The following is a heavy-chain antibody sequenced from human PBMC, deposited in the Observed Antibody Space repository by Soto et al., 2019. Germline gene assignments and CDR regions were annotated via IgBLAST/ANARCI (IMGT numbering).Heavy chain of an antibody. CDR3: ARDGVDVSRTTVRHGALDI. D-gene: IGHD4-17*01. Sequence: QVQLVQSGAEVRKPGSSVKVSCKASGGSFSTYGISWVRQAPGQGLEWMGGFLPVFTTPKYAQKFQGRVSITADESTYTSYMELSSLRSEDTAVYFCARDGVDVSRTTVRHGALDIWGQGTVVTVSS. CDR1: GGSFSTYG. V-gene: IGHV1-69*01. CDR2: FLPVFTTP. J-gene: IGHJ3*02.